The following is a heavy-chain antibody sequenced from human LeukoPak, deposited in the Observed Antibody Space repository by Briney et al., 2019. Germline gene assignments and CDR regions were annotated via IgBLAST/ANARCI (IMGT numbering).Heavy chain of an antibody. Sequence: GASVKVSCKASGDTFTTYYMHWVRQAPGQGLEWMGWVSANSGGTNYAQKFRGRVTMTRDTSISIAYMEMSGLTSDDTAVYYCATSSGYGSRWGAFDIWGQGTMVTVSS. CDR3: ATSSGYGSRWGAFDI. V-gene: IGHV1-2*02. D-gene: IGHD6-19*01. CDR1: GDTFTTYY. CDR2: VSANSGGT. J-gene: IGHJ3*02.